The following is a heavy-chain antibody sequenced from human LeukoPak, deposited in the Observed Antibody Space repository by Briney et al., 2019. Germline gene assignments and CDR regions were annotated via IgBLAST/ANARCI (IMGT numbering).Heavy chain of an antibody. J-gene: IGHJ4*01. Sequence: SESRSLTCTFSGGSINNNSYFWVWIRQPPGKGLEWIGSIYYSGSTYYNPPLKLRVTISLETSKNQFSLRLSSVTAADTAVYYCAKGIVGASQRIDYWG. V-gene: IGHV4-39*01. CDR1: GGSINNNSYF. CDR3: AKGIVGASQRIDY. CDR2: IYYSGST. D-gene: IGHD1-26*01.